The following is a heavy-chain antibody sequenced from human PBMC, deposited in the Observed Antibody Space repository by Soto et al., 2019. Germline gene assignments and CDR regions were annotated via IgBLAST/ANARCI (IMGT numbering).Heavy chain of an antibody. J-gene: IGHJ4*01. V-gene: IGHV3-13*05. D-gene: IGHD6-19*01. CDR3: ARGSSGWYADLDY. Sequence: EVQLVESGGGLMRPGGSLRLSCTASGFTFDNYDMHWVRQRAGKGLEWVAAIGTTGHPYYPGSGKGRFTISRENVKNSLFLQVNDLKAGGTAVYSCARGSSGWYADLDYWGHGTLVTVSA. CDR2: IGTTGHP. CDR1: GFTFDNYD.